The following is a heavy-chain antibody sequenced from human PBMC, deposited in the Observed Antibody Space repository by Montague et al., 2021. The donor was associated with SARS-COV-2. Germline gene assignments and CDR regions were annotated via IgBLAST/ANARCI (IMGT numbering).Heavy chain of an antibody. J-gene: IGHJ6*02. V-gene: IGHV6-1*01. Sequence: SAISGDSVSSNSAAWNWIRQSPSRGLEWLGRTYYRSKWYNDYAVSVKSRITINPDTSKNQFSLQLNSVTPEDTAVYYCAGGIWFGELLTGYYYYGMDVWGQGTTVTVSS. CDR1: GDSVSSNSAA. CDR3: AGGIWFGELLTGYYYYGMDV. CDR2: TYYRSKWYN. D-gene: IGHD3-10*01.